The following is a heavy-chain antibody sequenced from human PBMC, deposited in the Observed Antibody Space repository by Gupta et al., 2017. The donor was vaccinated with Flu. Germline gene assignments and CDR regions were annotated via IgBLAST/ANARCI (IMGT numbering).Heavy chain of an antibody. V-gene: IGHV4-39*01. CDR2: IYYSGST. D-gene: IGHD1-26*01. J-gene: IGHJ4*02. Sequence: QLQLQESGPGLVKPSETLSLTCTVSGGYISSSSYYWGWIRQPPGKGLEWIGSIYYSGSTYYNPPLKSRVTISVDTSKNQFSLKLTSVTAADTAVYYCARHSHSGSYYPDYGDYYWGQGTLVTVSS. CDR3: ARHSHSGSYYPDYGDYY. CDR1: GGYISSSSYY.